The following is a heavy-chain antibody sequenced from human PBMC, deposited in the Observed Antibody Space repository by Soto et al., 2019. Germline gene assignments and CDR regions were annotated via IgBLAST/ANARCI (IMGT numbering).Heavy chain of an antibody. CDR1: GYTFTGYY. J-gene: IGHJ3*02. D-gene: IGHD3-16*01. V-gene: IGHV1-2*04. CDR2: INPNSGGT. Sequence: ASVKVSCKASGYTFTGYYMHWVRQAPGQGLEWMGWINPNSGGTNYAQKFQGWVTMTRDTSISTAYMELSRLRSDDTAVYYCARDWGVGSPQSAFDIWGQGTMVTVSS. CDR3: ARDWGVGSPQSAFDI.